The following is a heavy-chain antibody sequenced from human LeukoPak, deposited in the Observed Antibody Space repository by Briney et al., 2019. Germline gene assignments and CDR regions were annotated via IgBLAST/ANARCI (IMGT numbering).Heavy chain of an antibody. J-gene: IGHJ4*02. Sequence: GGSLRLSCAASGFTFSSYEMNWVRQAPGKGLEWVSYITSSAGTTYYADPVKGRFTISRDNAKNSLYLQMNSLRAEDTAVYYCARESYDSGWSYFDYWGQGTLVTVSS. V-gene: IGHV3-48*03. CDR2: ITSSAGTT. D-gene: IGHD6-13*01. CDR1: GFTFSSYE. CDR3: ARESYDSGWSYFDY.